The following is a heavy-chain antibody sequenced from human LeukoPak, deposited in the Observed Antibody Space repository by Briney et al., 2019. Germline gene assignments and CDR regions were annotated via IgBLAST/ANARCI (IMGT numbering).Heavy chain of an antibody. V-gene: IGHV3-15*01. Sequence: GWSLRLSCAASGFTFRNAWMSWVRQAPGKGLEWVGRLKSKTDGGATDYAAPVKGRFTISRDDSKITLYLQMNSLKTEDTAVYYCTHDYGDRGGFDYWGQGTLVTVSS. D-gene: IGHD4-17*01. CDR3: THDYGDRGGFDY. CDR2: LKSKTDGGAT. CDR1: GFTFRNAW. J-gene: IGHJ4*02.